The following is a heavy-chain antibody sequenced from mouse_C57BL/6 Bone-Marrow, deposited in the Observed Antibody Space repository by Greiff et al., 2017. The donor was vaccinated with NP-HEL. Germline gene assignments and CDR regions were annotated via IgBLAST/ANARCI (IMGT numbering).Heavy chain of an antibody. CDR3: TRLLRLYYYAMDY. V-gene: IGHV14-4*01. Sequence: VQLKQSGAELVRPGASVKLSCTASGFNIKDDYMHWVKQRPEQGLEWIGWIDPENGDTEYASKFQGKATITADTSSNTAYLQLSSLTSEDTDVYYCTRLLRLYYYAMDYWGQGTSVTVSS. CDR1: GFNIKDDY. CDR2: IDPENGDT. J-gene: IGHJ4*01. D-gene: IGHD1-2*01.